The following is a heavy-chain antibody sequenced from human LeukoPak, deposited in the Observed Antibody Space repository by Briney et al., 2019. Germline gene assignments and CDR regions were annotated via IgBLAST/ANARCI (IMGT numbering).Heavy chain of an antibody. V-gene: IGHV3-30*18. CDR2: ISYDESNK. Sequence: VRLSCAASGFTFRSYVMHWVRQAPAKELEWVAVISYDESNKYYADSVKGRFTISRDNSKNTLYLQMNSLSAEDTAVYYCAKGDKWELLGAFDIWGQGTMVTVSS. CDR1: GFTFRSYV. J-gene: IGHJ3*02. D-gene: IGHD1-26*01. CDR3: AKGDKWELLGAFDI.